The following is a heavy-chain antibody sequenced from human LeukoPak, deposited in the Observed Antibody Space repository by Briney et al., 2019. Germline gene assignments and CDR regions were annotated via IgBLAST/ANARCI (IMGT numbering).Heavy chain of an antibody. CDR2: ISWNSGSI. Sequence: PGGSLRLSCXASXSTFDDYAMHWVRQAPGKGLEWVSGISWNSGSIGYADSVKGRFTISRDNAKNSLYLQMNSLRAEDTALYYCAKDMSPPYCSGGSCYSGAFDIWGQGTMVTVSS. J-gene: IGHJ3*02. D-gene: IGHD2-15*01. V-gene: IGHV3-9*01. CDR3: AKDMSPPYCSGGSCYSGAFDI. CDR1: XSTFDDYA.